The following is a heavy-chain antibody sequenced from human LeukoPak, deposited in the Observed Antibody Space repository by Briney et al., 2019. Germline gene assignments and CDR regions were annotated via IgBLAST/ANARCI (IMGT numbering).Heavy chain of an antibody. CDR3: ARAPDAFDT. CDR2: IYHSGST. CDR1: GGSISSGGYS. Sequence: SETLSLTCAVSGGSISSGGYSWSWIRQPPGKGLEWIGYIYHSGSTYYNPSLKSRVTISVDRSKNQFSLKLSSVTAADTAVYYCARAPDAFDTWGQGTMVTVSS. J-gene: IGHJ3*02. V-gene: IGHV4-30-2*01.